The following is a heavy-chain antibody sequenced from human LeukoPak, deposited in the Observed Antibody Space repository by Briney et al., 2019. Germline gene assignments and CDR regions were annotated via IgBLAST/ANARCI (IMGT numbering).Heavy chain of an antibody. Sequence: GESLNISCQGSGYSFTSYWISWVRQMPGKGLEWMGRIDPSDSYTNYSPSFQGHVTISADKSISTAYLQWSSLKASDTAMYYCARQFTMVRGVKRAFDIWGQGTMVTVSS. CDR1: GYSFTSYW. CDR3: ARQFTMVRGVKRAFDI. CDR2: IDPSDSYT. V-gene: IGHV5-10-1*01. J-gene: IGHJ3*02. D-gene: IGHD3-10*01.